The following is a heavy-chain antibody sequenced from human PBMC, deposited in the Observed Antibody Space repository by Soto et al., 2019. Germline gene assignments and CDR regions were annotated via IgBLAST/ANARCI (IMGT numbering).Heavy chain of an antibody. CDR1: GFTFSSYA. D-gene: IGHD1-26*01. Sequence: PGGSLRLSCAASGFTFSSYAMHWVRQAPGKGLEWVAVISYDGSNKYYADSVKGRFTISRDNSKNTLYLQMNSLRAEDTAVYYCARDIRRGSFYYWGKGTLVTVSS. J-gene: IGHJ4*02. V-gene: IGHV3-30-3*01. CDR3: ARDIRRGSFYY. CDR2: ISYDGSNK.